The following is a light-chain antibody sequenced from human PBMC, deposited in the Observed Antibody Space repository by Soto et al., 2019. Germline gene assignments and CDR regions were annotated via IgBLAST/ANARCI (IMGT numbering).Light chain of an antibody. V-gene: IGLV2-14*01. CDR2: EVS. J-gene: IGLJ1*01. Sequence: QCALTQPAYVSGSPGQSITISCTGTSSDVGAYNHVSWYQQHPGKAPKLMIYEVSNRPSGVSNRFSGSKSGNTASLTISGLLPEDEADYYCNSYTSSSTVVFGTGTKVTVL. CDR3: NSYTSSSTVV. CDR1: SSDVGAYNH.